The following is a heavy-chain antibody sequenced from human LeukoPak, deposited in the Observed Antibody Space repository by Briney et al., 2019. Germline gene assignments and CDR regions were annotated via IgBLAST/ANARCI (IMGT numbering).Heavy chain of an antibody. CDR2: ISYDGSNE. CDR3: ARSTAEENWFDP. Sequence: GRSLRLSCAASGFTFSSYAMHWVRQAPGKGLEWVAVISYDGSNEYYADSVKDRFTISRDNSKNTLYLQMNSLRAEDTAVYYCARSTAEENWFDPWGQGTLVTVSS. J-gene: IGHJ5*02. CDR1: GFTFSSYA. D-gene: IGHD2-8*02. V-gene: IGHV3-30-3*01.